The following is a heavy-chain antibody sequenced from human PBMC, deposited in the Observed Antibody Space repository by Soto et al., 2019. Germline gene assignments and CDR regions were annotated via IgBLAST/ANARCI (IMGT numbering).Heavy chain of an antibody. CDR2: IYPGDSDT. J-gene: IGHJ6*02. CDR3: ARQTDYGGNGYYYYGMDV. Sequence: GESLKISCKGSGYSFTSYWIGWVRQMPGKGLEWMGIIYPGDSDTRYSPSFQGQVTISADKSISTAYLQWSSLKASDTAMYYWARQTDYGGNGYYYYGMDVWGQGTTVTVSS. D-gene: IGHD4-17*01. V-gene: IGHV5-51*01. CDR1: GYSFTSYW.